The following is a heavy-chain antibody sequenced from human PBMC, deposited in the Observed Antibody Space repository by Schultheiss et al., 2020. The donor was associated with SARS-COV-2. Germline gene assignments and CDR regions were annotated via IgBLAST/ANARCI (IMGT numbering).Heavy chain of an antibody. Sequence: GESLKISCAASGFTFSSYSMNWVRQAPGKGLEWVAVISYDGSNKYYADSVKGRFTISRDNSKNTLYLQMNSLRAEDTAVYYCARDLVVVPAAIPDYWGQGTLVTVSS. V-gene: IGHV3-30*03. D-gene: IGHD2-2*02. J-gene: IGHJ4*02. CDR1: GFTFSSYS. CDR2: ISYDGSNK. CDR3: ARDLVVVPAAIPDY.